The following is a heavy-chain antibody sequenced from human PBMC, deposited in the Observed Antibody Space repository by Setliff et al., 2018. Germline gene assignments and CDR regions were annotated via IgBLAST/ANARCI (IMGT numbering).Heavy chain of an antibody. J-gene: IGHJ6*02. D-gene: IGHD1-26*01. CDR2: INHSGST. CDR3: ARSSYSGSYLNV. CDR1: GGSISSSDSNTNW. V-gene: IGHV4-4*02. Sequence: PSETLSLTCAVSGGSISSSDSNTNWWSWVRQPPGKGLEWIGEINHSGSTKYNPSLKSRVTISVDKSKNQFSLKLSSVTAADTAVYYCARSSYSGSYLNVWGQGTTVTVSS.